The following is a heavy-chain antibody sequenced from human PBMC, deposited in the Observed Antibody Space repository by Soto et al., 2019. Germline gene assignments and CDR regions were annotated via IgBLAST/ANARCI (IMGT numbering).Heavy chain of an antibody. CDR1: GFTFTSYY. Sequence: EVQLVESGGGLVQPGGSLRLSCAASGFTFTSYYMSWVRQAHGKGLEWVANVNEDGSERYYVDSVKGRFTVSRDNAKNSLYLQMNSLRAEDTAIYYCAKSGGAGSDYWGQGSLVTVSS. CDR2: VNEDGSER. J-gene: IGHJ4*02. D-gene: IGHD1-26*01. V-gene: IGHV3-7*01. CDR3: AKSGGAGSDY.